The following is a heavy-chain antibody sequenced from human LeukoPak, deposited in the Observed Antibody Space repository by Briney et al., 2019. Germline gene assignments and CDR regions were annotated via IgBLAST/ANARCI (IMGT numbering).Heavy chain of an antibody. J-gene: IGHJ4*02. V-gene: IGHV4-38-2*02. Sequence: PSETLSLTCAVSGYSISSGYYWGWIRQPPGKGLEWIGSIYHSGSTYYNPSLKSRVTISVDTSKNQFSLKLSSVTAADTAVYYCARDWGYDILTGYPSPPFDYWGQGTLVTVSS. CDR1: GYSISSGYY. CDR3: ARDWGYDILTGYPSPPFDY. D-gene: IGHD3-9*01. CDR2: IYHSGST.